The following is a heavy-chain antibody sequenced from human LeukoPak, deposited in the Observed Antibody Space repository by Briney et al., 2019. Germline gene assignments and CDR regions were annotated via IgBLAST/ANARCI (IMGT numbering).Heavy chain of an antibody. CDR1: GFTVSSNY. J-gene: IGHJ3*02. D-gene: IGHD3-9*01. V-gene: IGHV3-53*01. CDR3: ARLLRYFDWLLFRPGDAFDI. CDR2: IYSAGST. Sequence: GSLRLSCAASGFTVSSNYMSWVRQAPGKGLEWVSVIYSAGSTYYADSVKGRFTISRDNSKNTLYLPMNSLRAEDTAVYYCARLLRYFDWLLFRPGDAFDIWGQGTMVTVSS.